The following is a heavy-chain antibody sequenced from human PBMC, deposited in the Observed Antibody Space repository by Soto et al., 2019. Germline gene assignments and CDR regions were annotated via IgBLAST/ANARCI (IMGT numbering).Heavy chain of an antibody. D-gene: IGHD3-9*01. V-gene: IGHV1-18*01. J-gene: IGHJ4*01. CDR3: TRDAKYYAILTGYFVNDY. Sequence: ASVKVSWMAAGYSFRNFGIAWGRRGPGEGLECLGWISTGNGNTKYAQKFQGRVTMTADTAATTAYMELRSLRSDDTAVYYCTRDAKYYAILTGYFVNDYWG. CDR2: ISTGNGNT. CDR1: GYSFRNFG.